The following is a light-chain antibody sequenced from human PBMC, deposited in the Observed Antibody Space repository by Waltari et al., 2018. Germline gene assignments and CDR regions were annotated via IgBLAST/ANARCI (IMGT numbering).Light chain of an antibody. CDR3: YSAADNTLV. CDR2: KDN. CDR1: VLSNKY. Sequence: SYELTPPSSVSVSPGQTATTPCSGEVLSNKYARWLQQRPRRAPVLVAYKDNERPPGIPERFSGSGSGTTVTLTIAGAQAEDEADYYCYSAADNTLVFGGGTKLTVL. V-gene: IGLV3-27*01. J-gene: IGLJ2*01.